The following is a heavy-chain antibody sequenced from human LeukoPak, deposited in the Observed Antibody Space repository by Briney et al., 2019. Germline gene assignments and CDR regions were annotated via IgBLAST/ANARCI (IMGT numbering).Heavy chain of an antibody. Sequence: PGGSLRLSCAASGFTFSSYEMNWVRQAPGKGLEWVSYISSSGSTIYYADSVKGRFTISRDNAKNSLYLQMISLRAEDTAVYYCARSNIVATNPYYHYYGMDVWGQGTTVTVSS. J-gene: IGHJ6*02. CDR3: ARSNIVATNPYYHYYGMDV. D-gene: IGHD5-12*01. CDR2: ISSSGSTI. V-gene: IGHV3-48*03. CDR1: GFTFSSYE.